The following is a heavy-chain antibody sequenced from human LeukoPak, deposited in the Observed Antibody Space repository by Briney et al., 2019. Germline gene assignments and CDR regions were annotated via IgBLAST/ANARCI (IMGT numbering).Heavy chain of an antibody. J-gene: IGHJ5*02. V-gene: IGHV4-38-2*02. D-gene: IGHD5-24*01. CDR2: IYHSGST. Sequence: SETLSLTCTVSGYSISSGYYWGWIRQPPGKGLEWIGSIYHSGSTYYNPSLKSRVTISVDTSKNQFSLKLSSVTAADTAVYYCARGRDGYNWISQGNNWFDPWGQGTLVTVSS. CDR3: ARGRDGYNWISQGNNWFDP. CDR1: GYSISSGYY.